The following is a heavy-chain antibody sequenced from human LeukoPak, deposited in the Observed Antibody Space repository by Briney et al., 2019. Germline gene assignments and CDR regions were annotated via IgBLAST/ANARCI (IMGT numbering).Heavy chain of an antibody. CDR1: GFTFSSYA. D-gene: IGHD7-27*01. V-gene: IGHV3-23*01. J-gene: IGHJ6*03. Sequence: GGSLRLSCAASGFTFSSYAMSWVRQAPRKGLEWVSAISGSGGSTYYADSVKGRFTISRDNSKNTLYLQMNSLRAEDTAVYYCAKTGAGYYYMDVWGKGTTVTVSS. CDR3: AKTGAGYYYMDV. CDR2: ISGSGGST.